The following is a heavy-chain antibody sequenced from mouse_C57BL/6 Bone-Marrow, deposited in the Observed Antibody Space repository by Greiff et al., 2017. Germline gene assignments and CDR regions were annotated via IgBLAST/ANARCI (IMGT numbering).Heavy chain of an antibody. CDR3: ASYYGSSSGGYFDV. CDR1: GYAFSSSW. D-gene: IGHD1-1*01. J-gene: IGHJ1*03. V-gene: IGHV1-82*01. Sequence: VKLMESGPELVKPGASVKISCKASGYAFSSSWMNWVKQRPGKGLEWIGRIYPGDGDTNYNGKFKGKATLTADKSSSTAYMQLSSLTSEDSAVYFCASYYGSSSGGYFDVWGTGTTVTVSS. CDR2: IYPGDGDT.